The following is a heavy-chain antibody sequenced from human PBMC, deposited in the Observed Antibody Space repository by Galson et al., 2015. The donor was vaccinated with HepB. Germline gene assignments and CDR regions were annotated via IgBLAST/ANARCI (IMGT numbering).Heavy chain of an antibody. CDR2: IGGSGGNT. Sequence: SLRLSCAASGFTFSNYAMSWVRQTPGKGLKWVSGIGGSGGNTYYAYSVRGRFTISRDNSKSTLYLQMSSLGAEDTAIYYCAKQVGDYLPSPSDSWGQGILVIVSS. J-gene: IGHJ4*02. V-gene: IGHV3-23*01. CDR3: AKQVGDYLPSPSDS. CDR1: GFTFSNYA. D-gene: IGHD4-17*01.